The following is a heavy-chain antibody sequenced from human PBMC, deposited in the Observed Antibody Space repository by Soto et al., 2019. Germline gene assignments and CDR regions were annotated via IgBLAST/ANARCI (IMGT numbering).Heavy chain of an antibody. Sequence: QVQLQESGPGLVKPSETLSLTCTVSGGSISSYYWSWIRQSPGKGLEWIGYIHYSGSTKSNPSLKRRVTISVDTSRNQFSLKLSSVTAADSAVYFCARARYQLLHPYYYGMDVCGQGTTVTVSS. D-gene: IGHD2-2*01. CDR1: GGSISSYY. J-gene: IGHJ6*02. V-gene: IGHV4-59*01. CDR3: ARARYQLLHPYYYGMDV. CDR2: IHYSGST.